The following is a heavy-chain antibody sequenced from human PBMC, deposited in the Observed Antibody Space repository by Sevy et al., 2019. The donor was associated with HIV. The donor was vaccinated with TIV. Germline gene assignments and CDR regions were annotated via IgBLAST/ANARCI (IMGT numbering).Heavy chain of an antibody. CDR1: GFTFSSYA. CDR2: ISSNGGST. J-gene: IGHJ5*02. V-gene: IGHV3-64D*06. Sequence: GESLKISCSASGFTFSSYAMHWVRQAPGKGLEYVSAISSNGGSTYYADSVKGRFTISRDNSKNTLYLQMRSLRAEDTAVYYWVKDYLAYCGGDCYPPGFDPWGQGTLVTVSS. D-gene: IGHD2-21*02. CDR3: VKDYLAYCGGDCYPPGFDP.